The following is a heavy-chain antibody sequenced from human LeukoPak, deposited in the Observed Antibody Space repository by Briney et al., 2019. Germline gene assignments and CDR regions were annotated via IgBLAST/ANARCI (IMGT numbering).Heavy chain of an antibody. CDR3: ARGSFGQAYYDFWSGYYYNWFDP. J-gene: IGHJ5*02. CDR1: GGTFSSYA. CDR2: IIPIFGTA. V-gene: IGHV1-69*05. Sequence: SVKVSCKASGGTFSSYAISWVRQAPGQGLEWMGGIIPIFGTANYAQKFQGRVTITTDESTSTAYMELSSLRSEDTAVYYCARGSFGQAYYDFWSGYYYNWFDPWGQGTLVTVSS. D-gene: IGHD3-3*01.